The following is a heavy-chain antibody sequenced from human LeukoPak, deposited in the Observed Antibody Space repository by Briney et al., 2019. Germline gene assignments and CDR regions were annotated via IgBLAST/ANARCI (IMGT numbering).Heavy chain of an antibody. CDR3: ARQFLDTASTAAS. CDR2: IYHSGST. Sequence: SETLSLTCAVSGGSISSGGYSWSWIRQPPGKGLEWIGYIYHSGSTYYNPSLKSRVTISVDRSKNQFSLKLSSVTAADTAVYYCARQFLDTASTAASWGQGTLVTVSS. J-gene: IGHJ4*02. CDR1: GGSISSGGYS. V-gene: IGHV4-30-2*01. D-gene: IGHD5-18*01.